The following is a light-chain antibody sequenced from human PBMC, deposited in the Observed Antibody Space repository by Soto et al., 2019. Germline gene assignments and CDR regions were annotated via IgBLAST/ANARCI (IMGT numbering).Light chain of an antibody. V-gene: IGKV1-33*01. CDR3: QQYDNLLPT. CDR1: QGIANY. CDR2: DAS. Sequence: SQMTQSPSSLSASVGDRVTITCQASQGIANYLNWYQQKPGKAPKVLIYDASSLDKGVPSRFSGSGSGTDFTFTISSLQPEDIATYYCQQYDNLLPTFGQGTKLEIK. J-gene: IGKJ2*01.